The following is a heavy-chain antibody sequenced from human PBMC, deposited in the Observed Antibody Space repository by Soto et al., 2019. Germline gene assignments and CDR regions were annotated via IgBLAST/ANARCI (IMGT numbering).Heavy chain of an antibody. CDR3: ERGEQYGGRIFDS. CDR2: TYYRSKLYY. J-gene: IGHJ4*02. CDR1: GDSVSSNSAG. D-gene: IGHD1-26*01. V-gene: IGHV6-1*01. Sequence: SQTLSLTCAITGDSVSSNSAGCRWVRQSPSRGLGCLGRTYYRSKLYYEYAVYGRCRITIDTATSKTQYTLQLMRVTPEDAAEYVCERGEQYGGRIFDSWGQGTLVTVSS.